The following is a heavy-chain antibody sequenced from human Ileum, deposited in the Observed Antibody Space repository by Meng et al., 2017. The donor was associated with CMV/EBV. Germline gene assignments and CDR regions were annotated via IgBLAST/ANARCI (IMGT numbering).Heavy chain of an antibody. J-gene: IGHJ4*02. Sequence: GSGMRWVSQAAGEGLEWVSGINWNGGSIGYADSVKGRFTISRDNAKNSLYLQMNSLRAEDTALYYCARDRRYDSSGYYYDLRSDFDYWGQGTLVTVSS. CDR3: ARDRRYDSSGYYYDLRSDFDY. CDR2: INWNGGSI. D-gene: IGHD3-22*01. V-gene: IGHV3-20*03. CDR1: GSG.